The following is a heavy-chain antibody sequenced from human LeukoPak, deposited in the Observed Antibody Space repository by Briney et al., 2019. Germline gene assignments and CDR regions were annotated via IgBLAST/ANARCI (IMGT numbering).Heavy chain of an antibody. D-gene: IGHD3-22*01. Sequence: SETLSLTCTVSGGSISSYYWSWIRQPPGKGLEWIGYIYYSGSTNYNPSLKSRVTISVDTSKNQFSLKLSSVTAADTAVYYCARVSSYYDSSGYDYRGQGTLVTVSS. V-gene: IGHV4-59*01. CDR3: ARVSSYYDSSGYDY. CDR2: IYYSGST. J-gene: IGHJ4*02. CDR1: GGSISSYY.